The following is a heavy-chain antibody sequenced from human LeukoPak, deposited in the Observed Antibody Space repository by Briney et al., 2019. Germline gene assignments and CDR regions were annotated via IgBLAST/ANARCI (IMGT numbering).Heavy chain of an antibody. CDR1: GYTFTGYY. CDR2: IIPILGIA. V-gene: IGHV1-69*02. J-gene: IGHJ4*02. D-gene: IGHD3-22*01. CDR3: ARYGGYYRSYFDY. Sequence: SAKVSCKASGYTFTGYYMHWVRQAPGQGLEWMGRIIPILGIANYAQKFQGRVTITADKSTSTAYMELSSLRSEDTAVYYCARYGGYYRSYFDYWGQGTLVTVSS.